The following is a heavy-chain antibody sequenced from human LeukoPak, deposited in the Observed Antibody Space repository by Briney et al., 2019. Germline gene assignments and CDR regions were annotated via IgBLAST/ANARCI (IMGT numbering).Heavy chain of an antibody. Sequence: GGSLRLSGAASGFTFSSYWMSWVRQAPGKGLEWVANIKQDGSEKYYVDSVKGRFTISRDNAKNSLYLQMNSLRAEDTAVYYCARDGSTVTTFLLRYWGQGTLVTVSS. V-gene: IGHV3-7*01. D-gene: IGHD4-17*01. CDR3: ARDGSTVTTFLLRY. CDR2: IKQDGSEK. J-gene: IGHJ4*02. CDR1: GFTFSSYW.